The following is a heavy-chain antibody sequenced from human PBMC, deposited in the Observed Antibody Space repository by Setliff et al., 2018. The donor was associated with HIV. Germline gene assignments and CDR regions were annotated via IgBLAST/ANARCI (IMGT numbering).Heavy chain of an antibody. CDR1: GGSISSHY. D-gene: IGHD1-26*01. CDR3: GRGPHIVGASWAVIDY. J-gene: IGHJ4*02. V-gene: IGHV4-59*11. CDR2: IYYSGSP. Sequence: KPSETLSLTCTVSGGSISSHYWSWIRQPPGKGLEWIGYIYYSGSPNYNPSLKSRVNMSIDTSTRQFSLNLTSVTAADMAVYYCGRGPHIVGASWAVIDYWGQGSQVTVSS.